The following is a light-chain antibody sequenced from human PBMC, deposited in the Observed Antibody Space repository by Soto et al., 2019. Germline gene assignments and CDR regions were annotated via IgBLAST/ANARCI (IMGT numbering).Light chain of an antibody. CDR3: QQYGSSGT. V-gene: IGKV3-20*01. Sequence: DIVFTHSPCTLSLSPGEKATLSCRASQSVTSNYLAWYQQKPGQAPRLLINGASSRATGIPDRFSGSGSGTDFTLTISRLEPEDFAVYYCQQYGSSGTFGQGTKVDIK. CDR2: GAS. CDR1: QSVTSNY. J-gene: IGKJ1*01.